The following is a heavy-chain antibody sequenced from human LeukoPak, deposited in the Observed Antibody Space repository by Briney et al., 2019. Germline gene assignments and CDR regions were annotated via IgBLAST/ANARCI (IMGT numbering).Heavy chain of an antibody. CDR3: ARDHAVINYYFDY. CDR1: GLTFSSYG. V-gene: IGHV3-33*01. CDR2: IWYDGSNK. D-gene: IGHD3-16*02. Sequence: GGSPRLSCAASGLTFSSYGMHWVRQAPGKGLEWVAVIWYDGSNKYYADSVKGRFTISRDNSKNTLYLQMNSLRAEDTAVYYCARDHAVINYYFDYWGQGTLVTVSS. J-gene: IGHJ4*02.